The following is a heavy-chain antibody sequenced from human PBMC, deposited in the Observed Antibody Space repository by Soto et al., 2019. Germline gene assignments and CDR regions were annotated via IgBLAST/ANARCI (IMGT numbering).Heavy chain of an antibody. CDR3: ARTHSGYSYGYFDY. J-gene: IGHJ4*02. V-gene: IGHV4-4*07. CDR1: GGSISSYY. Sequence: PSETLSLTCTVSGGSISSYYWSWIRQPAGKGLEWIGRIYTSGSTNYNPSLKSRVTMSVDTSRNQFSLKLSSVTAADTAVYYCARTHSGYSYGYFDYWGQGTLVTVSS. D-gene: IGHD5-18*01. CDR2: IYTSGST.